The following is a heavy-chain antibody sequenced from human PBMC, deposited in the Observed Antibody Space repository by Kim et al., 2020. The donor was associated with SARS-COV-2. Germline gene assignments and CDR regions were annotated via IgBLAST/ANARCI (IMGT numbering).Heavy chain of an antibody. V-gene: IGHV3-30*14. D-gene: IGHD3-10*01. CDR3: ATDREGSGTYLDY. Sequence: DYADAVKGRFTVSRDSSNDTLYLQMNSLRPEDTALYYCATDREGSGTYLDYWGQGTLVTVSS. J-gene: IGHJ4*02.